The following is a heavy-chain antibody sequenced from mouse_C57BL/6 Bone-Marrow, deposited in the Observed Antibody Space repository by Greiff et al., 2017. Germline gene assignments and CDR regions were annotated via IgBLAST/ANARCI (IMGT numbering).Heavy chain of an antibody. CDR3: ARGWLRRDFDY. J-gene: IGHJ2*01. D-gene: IGHD2-2*01. Sequence: EVQLQQSGPVLVKPGASVTMSCKASGYTFTDYYMNWVKQSHGKSLEWIGVINPYNGGTSYNQKFKGKATLTVDKSSSTAYMGLNSLTSEDSAVYYCARGWLRRDFDYWGQGTTLTVSS. CDR2: INPYNGGT. CDR1: GYTFTDYY. V-gene: IGHV1-19*01.